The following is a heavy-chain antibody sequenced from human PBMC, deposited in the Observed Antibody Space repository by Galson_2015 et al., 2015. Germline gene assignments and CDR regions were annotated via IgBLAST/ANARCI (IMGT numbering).Heavy chain of an antibody. D-gene: IGHD2-21*02. CDR3: ARDTPSDRWHPDAFDI. Sequence: CAISGDSVSSNSASWNWIRQSPSRGLEWLGRTYYRSKWYYDYAASVKSRIAVNPDTSKNQFSLQLNSVIPEDTAVYYCARDTPSDRWHPDAFDIWGHGTAVTVSS. J-gene: IGHJ3*02. V-gene: IGHV6-1*01. CDR2: TYYRSKWYY. CDR1: GDSVSSNSAS.